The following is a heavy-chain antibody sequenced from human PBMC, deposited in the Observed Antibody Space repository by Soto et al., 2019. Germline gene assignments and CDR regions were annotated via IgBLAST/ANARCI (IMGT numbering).Heavy chain of an antibody. V-gene: IGHV3-74*01. CDR1: GFTFSSYW. J-gene: IGHJ3*02. CDR2: INSDGSST. D-gene: IGHD3-10*01. CDR3: ASDPGVRGAFDI. Sequence: GGSLRLSCAASGFTFSSYWMHWVRQAPGKGLVWVSRINSDGSSTSYADSVKGRFTISRDNAKNTLYLQMNSLRAEDTAVYYCASDPGVRGAFDIWGQGTMVTVSS.